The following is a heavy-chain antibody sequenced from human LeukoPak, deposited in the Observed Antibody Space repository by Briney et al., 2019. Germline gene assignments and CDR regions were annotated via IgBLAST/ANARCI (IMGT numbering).Heavy chain of an antibody. D-gene: IGHD6-19*01. J-gene: IGHJ4*02. Sequence: SETLSLTCTVSGDSISSYYWSWIRQPPGKRLGWIGYIYTSGNTNYNPSLNPSLKSRVTISVDTSKNQFSLKLTSVSAADTAVYYCARHVTSGWYTWALDYWGQGTLVTVSS. V-gene: IGHV4-4*09. CDR2: IYTSGNT. CDR1: GDSISSYY. CDR3: ARHVTSGWYTWALDY.